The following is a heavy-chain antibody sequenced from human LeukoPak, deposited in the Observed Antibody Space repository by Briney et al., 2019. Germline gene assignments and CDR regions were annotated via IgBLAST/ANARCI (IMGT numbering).Heavy chain of an antibody. CDR3: ARSSSTYWFDP. J-gene: IGHJ5*02. CDR1: GYSISSGYY. D-gene: IGHD2/OR15-2a*01. Sequence: NPSETLSLTCTVSGYSISSGYYWGWIRQPPGKGLEWIGSIYHSGSTYYNPSLKSRVTISVDTSKNQFSLKLSSVTAADTAVYYCARSSSTYWFDPWGQGTLVTVSS. V-gene: IGHV4-38-2*02. CDR2: IYHSGST.